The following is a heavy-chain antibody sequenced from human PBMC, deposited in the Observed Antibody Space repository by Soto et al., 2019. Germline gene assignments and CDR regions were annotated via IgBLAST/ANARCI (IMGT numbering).Heavy chain of an antibody. CDR3: ATDEYFGSEIYFYYYGMDV. Sequence: QVQLQELGPGLVKPSQTLSLTCTVSGGSISIGGYFWSWIRQYPGKGLEWIGHIYYNGSTYYNPSLKSRVTISIDTSKNQFSLRLTSVTAADTAVYYCATDEYFGSEIYFYYYGMDVWGQGTTVTVSS. D-gene: IGHD3-10*01. V-gene: IGHV4-31*03. CDR1: GGSISIGGYF. CDR2: IYYNGST. J-gene: IGHJ6*02.